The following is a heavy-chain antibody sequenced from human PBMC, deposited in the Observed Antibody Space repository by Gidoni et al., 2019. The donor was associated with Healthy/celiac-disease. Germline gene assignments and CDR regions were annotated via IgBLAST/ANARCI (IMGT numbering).Heavy chain of an antibody. J-gene: IGHJ4*02. CDR2: ISGSGGST. CDR1: GFPFSSYA. Sequence: EVQLVESGGGLVQPGGSLRLSCAASGFPFSSYAMSWVRQAPGKGLEGVSAISGSGGSTYYADSVKGRFTISRDNSKNTLYLQMNSLRAEDTAVYYCAKGGEVVVISSPLTWGQGTLVTVSS. V-gene: IGHV3-23*04. D-gene: IGHD3-22*01. CDR3: AKGGEVVVISSPLT.